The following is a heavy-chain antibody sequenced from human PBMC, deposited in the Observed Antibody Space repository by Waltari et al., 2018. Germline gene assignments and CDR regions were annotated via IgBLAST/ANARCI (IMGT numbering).Heavy chain of an antibody. V-gene: IGHV3-49*04. CDR3: TIDGDYDY. CDR1: GLHFGDYY. Sequence: VQLVVSGEGLVQQGRSVRLSCTASGLHFGDYYMTWVRQAPGKGRELVGFIRSKAYGGTTEYAASVKGRFTISRDDSKSIAYLQMNSLKTEDTAVYYCTIDGDYDYWGQGTLVTVSS. J-gene: IGHJ4*02. CDR2: IRSKAYGGTT. D-gene: IGHD4-17*01.